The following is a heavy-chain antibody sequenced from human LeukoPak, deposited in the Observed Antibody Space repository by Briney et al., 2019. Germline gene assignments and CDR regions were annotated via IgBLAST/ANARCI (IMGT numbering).Heavy chain of an antibody. CDR1: GFTFSNYG. V-gene: IGHV3-33*03. CDR3: ANNFDY. J-gene: IGHJ4*02. CDR2: IWHDGSNK. Sequence: PGGSLTLSCAASGFTFSNYGMHWVRQAPGKGLEWLAVIWHDGSNKYYADSVKGLFTISRDNSKNTLYLQMNSLRAEDTALYYCANNFDYWGQGTLVTVSS.